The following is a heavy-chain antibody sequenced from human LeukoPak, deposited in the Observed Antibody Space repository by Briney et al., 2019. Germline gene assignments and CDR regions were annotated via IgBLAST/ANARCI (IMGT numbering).Heavy chain of an antibody. Sequence: SETLSLTCAVYGGPFSGYYWSWIRQPPGKGLEWIGEINHSGSTNYNPSLKSRVTISVDTSKNQFSLKLSSVTAADTAVYYCARGRGGSYGYWGQGTLVTVSS. CDR1: GGPFSGYY. CDR3: ARGRGGSYGY. V-gene: IGHV4-34*01. J-gene: IGHJ4*02. CDR2: INHSGST. D-gene: IGHD1-26*01.